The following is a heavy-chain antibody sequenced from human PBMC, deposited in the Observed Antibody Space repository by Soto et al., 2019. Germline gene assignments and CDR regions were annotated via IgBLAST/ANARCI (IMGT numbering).Heavy chain of an antibody. D-gene: IGHD5-12*01. CDR1: GGSFSGYY. J-gene: IGHJ4*02. Sequence: QVQLQQWGAGLLKPSETLSLTCAVYGGSFSGYYWSWIRQPPGKGLEWIGEINHSGSTNYNPSLKSRVTISVDTSKNQFSLKLSSVTAADTAVYYCARGTPGGYGIYFDYWGQGTLVTVSS. CDR2: INHSGST. CDR3: ARGTPGGYGIYFDY. V-gene: IGHV4-34*01.